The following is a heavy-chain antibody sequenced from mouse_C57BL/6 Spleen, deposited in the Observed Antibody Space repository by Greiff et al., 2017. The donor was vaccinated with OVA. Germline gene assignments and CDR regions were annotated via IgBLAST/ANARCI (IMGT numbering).Heavy chain of an antibody. D-gene: IGHD2-1*01. CDR1: GYAFSSYW. V-gene: IGHV1-80*01. J-gene: IGHJ3*01. CDR3: ARSGGNYPWFAY. Sequence: VQLKESGAELVKPGASVKISCKASGYAFSSYWMNWVKQRPGKGLEWIGQIYPGDGDTNYNGKFKGKATLTADKSSSTAYMQLSSLTSEDSAVYFCARSGGNYPWFAYWGQGTLVTVSA. CDR2: IYPGDGDT.